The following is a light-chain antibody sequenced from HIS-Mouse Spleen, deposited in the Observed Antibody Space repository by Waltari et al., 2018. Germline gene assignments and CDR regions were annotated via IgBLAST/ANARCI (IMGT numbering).Light chain of an antibody. J-gene: IGLJ2*01. V-gene: IGLV3-25*03. CDR2: KDS. CDR1: ALPKQY. Sequence: SYELTQPPSVSVSPGQTARITCSGDALPKQYAYWYQQKPGQAPVLLIYKDSERPSGIPERFSGSSSGKTVTLTISGVQAEDEADYYCQSADSSGTYVFGGGTKLTVL. CDR3: QSADSSGTYV.